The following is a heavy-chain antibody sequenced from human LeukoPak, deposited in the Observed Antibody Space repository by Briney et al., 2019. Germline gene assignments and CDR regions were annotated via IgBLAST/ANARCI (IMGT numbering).Heavy chain of an antibody. V-gene: IGHV4-31*03. CDR3: ARDYGSRGDWFDP. D-gene: IGHD3-10*01. CDR1: GGSISSGGYY. J-gene: IGHJ5*02. CDR2: IYYSGST. Sequence: SQTLSLTCTVSGGSISSGGYYWSWIRQHPGKGLEWIGYIYYSGSTYYNPSLKSRVTISVDTSKNQFSLKLSSVTAADTAVYYCARDYGSRGDWFDPWGQGTLVTVSS.